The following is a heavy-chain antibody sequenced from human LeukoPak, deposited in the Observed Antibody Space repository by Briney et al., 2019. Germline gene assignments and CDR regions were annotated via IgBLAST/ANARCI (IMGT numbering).Heavy chain of an antibody. Sequence: SETLSPTCTVSGASISSYYWSWIRQPPGKGLEWIGYIYYSGSTNYNPSLKSRVTISVDTSKNQFSLKLSSVTAADTAVYYCARHTLVAASSFDCWGQGTLVTVSS. CDR3: ARHTLVAASSFDC. D-gene: IGHD2-15*01. J-gene: IGHJ4*02. CDR1: GASISSYY. V-gene: IGHV4-59*08. CDR2: IYYSGST.